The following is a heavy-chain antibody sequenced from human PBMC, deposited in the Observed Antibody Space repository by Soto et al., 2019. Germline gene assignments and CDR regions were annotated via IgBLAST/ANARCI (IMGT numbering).Heavy chain of an antibody. CDR3: ARVAY. Sequence: GGSVRLACEASGFNFRRVSMNWVRQVPGKGLEWVASISSASSETWYADSVKGRFIISRDNAQNSLFLQMNTLRPEDSAIYYCARVAYWGPGTQVTVSS. CDR1: GFNFRRVS. V-gene: IGHV3-21*04. J-gene: IGHJ4*02. CDR2: ISSASSET.